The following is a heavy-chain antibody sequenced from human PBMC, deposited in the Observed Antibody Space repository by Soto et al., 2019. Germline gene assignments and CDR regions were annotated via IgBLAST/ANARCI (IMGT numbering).Heavy chain of an antibody. CDR2: IIPILGIA. Sequence: GASVKVSCKASGGTFSSYTISWVRQAPGQGLEWMGRIIPILGIANYAQKFQGRVTITADKSTSTAYMGLSSLRSEDTAVYYCAGYLSIRYSSSWSHYWFDPWGQGTLVTVSS. CDR3: AGYLSIRYSSSWSHYWFDP. CDR1: GGTFSSYT. V-gene: IGHV1-69*02. J-gene: IGHJ5*02. D-gene: IGHD6-13*01.